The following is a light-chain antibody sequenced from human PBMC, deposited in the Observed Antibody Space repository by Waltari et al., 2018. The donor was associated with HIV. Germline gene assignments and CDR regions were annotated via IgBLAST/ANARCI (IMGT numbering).Light chain of an antibody. Sequence: EIAMTQSPATLSVSPGERATLSCRASQSVSSNLAWYQQKPGQAPRLLIYGASTRATGIPARFSGSGSGTEFTLTISSLQSEDFAVYYCQQDNNWPPYTFGQGTKLEIK. J-gene: IGKJ2*01. CDR3: QQDNNWPPYT. V-gene: IGKV3-15*01. CDR1: QSVSSN. CDR2: GAS.